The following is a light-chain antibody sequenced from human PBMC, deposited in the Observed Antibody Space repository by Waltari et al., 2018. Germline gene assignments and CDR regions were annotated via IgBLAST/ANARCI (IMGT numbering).Light chain of an antibody. Sequence: SYVLTQPPSVSVAPGKSARLTCVGNHIGSKSGHRYQQKPGQAPGPVVYNGGERPAGIPERVFGFNSGDTATLTISRAEAGDEADYYCQVWDNDSDHVVFGGGTKLTVL. CDR1: HIGSKS. J-gene: IGLJ2*01. CDR3: QVWDNDSDHVV. V-gene: IGLV3-21*03. CDR2: NGG.